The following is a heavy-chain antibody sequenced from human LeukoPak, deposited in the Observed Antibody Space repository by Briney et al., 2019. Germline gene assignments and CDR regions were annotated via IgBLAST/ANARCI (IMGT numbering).Heavy chain of an antibody. Sequence: SETLSLTCTVSGGSVSSASDFWGWIRQPPGKGLGWIGTIYYSGTTYYNASLKSRVSISLHTSKNQFSLKLSSVNAADTAVYYCARDPTVATLGGYFDSWGQGTLVTVSS. V-gene: IGHV4-39*07. J-gene: IGHJ4*02. CDR2: IYYSGTT. D-gene: IGHD2-21*02. CDR3: ARDPTVATLGGYFDS. CDR1: GGSVSSASDF.